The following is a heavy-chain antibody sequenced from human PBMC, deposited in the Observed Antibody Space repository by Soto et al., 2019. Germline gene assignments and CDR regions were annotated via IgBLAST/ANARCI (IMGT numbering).Heavy chain of an antibody. Sequence: SVKVSCKASGGTFSSYAISWVRQAPGQGLEWMGGIIPIFGTANYAQKFQGRVTITADESTSTAYMELSSLRSEDTAVYYCARDRVNGDYVVAEYFQHWGQGTLVTVSS. V-gene: IGHV1-69*13. CDR2: IIPIFGTA. J-gene: IGHJ1*01. D-gene: IGHD4-17*01. CDR3: ARDRVNGDYVVAEYFQH. CDR1: GGTFSSYA.